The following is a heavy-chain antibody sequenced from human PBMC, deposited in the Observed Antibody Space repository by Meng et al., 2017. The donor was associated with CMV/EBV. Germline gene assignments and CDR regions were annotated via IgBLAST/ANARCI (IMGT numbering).Heavy chain of an antibody. J-gene: IGHJ4*02. D-gene: IGHD2/OR15-2a*01. V-gene: IGHV3-23*01. CDR3: AKGYQVLLYGAG. CDR2: ISASGGGT. CDR1: GFTFSSHA. Sequence: GGSLTLSCAASGFTFSSHATSWVRQAPGKGLEWVSAISASGGGTYYADSVKGRFIISRDNSKNTLYLQMNSLRAEDTAVYYCAKGYQVLLYGAGWGRGTLVTVSS.